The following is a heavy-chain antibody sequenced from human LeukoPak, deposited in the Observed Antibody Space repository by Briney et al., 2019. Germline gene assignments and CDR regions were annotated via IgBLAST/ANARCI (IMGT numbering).Heavy chain of an antibody. J-gene: IGHJ3*02. Sequence: GGSLRLSCAASGFTFSSYGMHWVRQAPGKGLEWVAVIWYDGSNKYYADSVKGRFTISRDNSKNTLYLQMNSLRAEDTAVYYCTSGYYPDAFDIWGQGTMVTVSS. CDR3: TSGYYPDAFDI. V-gene: IGHV3-33*01. CDR1: GFTFSSYG. CDR2: IWYDGSNK. D-gene: IGHD3-22*01.